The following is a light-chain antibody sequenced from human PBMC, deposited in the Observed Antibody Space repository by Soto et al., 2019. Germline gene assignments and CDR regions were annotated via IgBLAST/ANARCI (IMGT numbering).Light chain of an antibody. J-gene: IGKJ4*01. Sequence: DIQMTQSPSTLSGSVGDRVTITCRASQSISWLAWYQQKPAKAPKLLIYKASTLESGVPSRFSGSGSGTEFTLTISSLQADDFATYYCQQYNDLSTFGGGTKVDIK. CDR3: QQYNDLST. CDR1: QSISW. CDR2: KAS. V-gene: IGKV1-5*03.